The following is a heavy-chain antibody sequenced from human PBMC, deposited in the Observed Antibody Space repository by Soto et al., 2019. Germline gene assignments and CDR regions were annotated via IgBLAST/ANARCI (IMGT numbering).Heavy chain of an antibody. V-gene: IGHV1-69*08. CDR2: IIPILGIA. Sequence: QVQLVQSGAEVKKPGSSVKVSCKASGGTFSSYTISWVRQAPGQGLEWMGRIIPILGIANYAQKFQGRVTITADKSTSTAYMELSSLRSEDTAVYYCARDQDSTGGYYYGMDVWGQGTTLTVSS. CDR3: ARDQDSTGGYYYGMDV. J-gene: IGHJ6*02. CDR1: GGTFSSYT. D-gene: IGHD2-15*01.